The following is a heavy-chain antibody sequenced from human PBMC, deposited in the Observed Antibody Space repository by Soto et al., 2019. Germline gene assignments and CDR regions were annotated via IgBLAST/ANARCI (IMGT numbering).Heavy chain of an antibody. Sequence: QVQLVESGGGVVQPGRSLRLSCAASGFTFSSYAMHWVRQAPGKGLEWVAVISYDGSNKYYADSVKGRFTISRDNSKNPLYPEMNSLGAEGTAVYYWGKEGGAPDGYWGQGTLVTVSS. J-gene: IGHJ4*02. D-gene: IGHD3-16*01. V-gene: IGHV3-30-3*01. CDR3: GKEGGAPDGY. CDR2: ISYDGSNK. CDR1: GFTFSSYA.